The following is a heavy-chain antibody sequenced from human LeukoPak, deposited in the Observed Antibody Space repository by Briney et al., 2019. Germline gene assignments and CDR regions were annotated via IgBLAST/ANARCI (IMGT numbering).Heavy chain of an antibody. CDR2: IYYTGST. D-gene: IGHD3-22*01. Sequence: SSETLSLTCSVSGDSISSGAYWGWIRQPPGKGLEWIGSIYYTGSTYYNPSLRSRVTISVDTSKNQFSLKLRSVTAADTAVYYCAQSTRRNYYDSSGPQLAYWGQGTLVTVSS. CDR3: AQSTRRNYYDSSGPQLAY. V-gene: IGHV4-39*01. CDR1: GDSISSGAY. J-gene: IGHJ4*02.